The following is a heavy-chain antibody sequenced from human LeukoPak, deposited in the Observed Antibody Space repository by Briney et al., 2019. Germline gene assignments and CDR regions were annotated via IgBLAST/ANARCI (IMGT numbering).Heavy chain of an antibody. D-gene: IGHD3-10*01. J-gene: IGHJ4*02. CDR2: ISYSGST. CDR1: GGSISPYH. Sequence: PSETLSLTCAVSGGSISPYHWTWIRQPPGKGLEWIGYISYSGSTNYNPSLKSRVTISIDTSKSQFSLKLSSVTAADTAVYYCARHLDYYGSGSYEYWGQGTLFTVSS. CDR3: ARHLDYYGSGSYEY. V-gene: IGHV4-59*08.